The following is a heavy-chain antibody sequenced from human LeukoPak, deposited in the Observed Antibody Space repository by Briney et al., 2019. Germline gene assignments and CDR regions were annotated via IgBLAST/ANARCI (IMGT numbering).Heavy chain of an antibody. Sequence: KPSETLSLTCSVSVHFLGTYFWHWIRQPPGKGLEWIGYIYYSGSTNYNPSLKSRVTISVDTSKNQFSLKLSSVTAADTAVYYCARHASQQLVWTLWGQGTLVTVFS. J-gene: IGHJ4*02. V-gene: IGHV4-59*08. CDR1: VHFLGTYF. CDR3: ARHASQQLVWTL. D-gene: IGHD6-13*01. CDR2: IYYSGST.